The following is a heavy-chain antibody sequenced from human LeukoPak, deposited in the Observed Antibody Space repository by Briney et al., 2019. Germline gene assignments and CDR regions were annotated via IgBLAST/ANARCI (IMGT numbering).Heavy chain of an antibody. V-gene: IGHV4-61*01. Sequence: PSETLSLTCTVPGGSVSSGSYYWSWIRQPPGKGPEWIGYIYYSGSTNYDASLDSRVNISVDTSKNQFSLKLSSVTAADTAVYYCARRTTPGYSSSWYPDYYYGMDVWGQGTTVTVSS. D-gene: IGHD6-13*01. CDR3: ARRTTPGYSSSWYPDYYYGMDV. CDR1: GGSVSSGSYY. CDR2: IYYSGST. J-gene: IGHJ6*02.